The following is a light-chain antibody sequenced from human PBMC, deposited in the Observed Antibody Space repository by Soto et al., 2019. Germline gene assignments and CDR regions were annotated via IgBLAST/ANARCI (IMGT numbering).Light chain of an antibody. Sequence: QSVLTQPASVSGSPGQSITISCTGTSSDVGSYNTVSWYQQHPGKVPRLMISGVTRRHSGVSNRFSGSKSGNTASLTISGLQPEDEADYYCCSYANINTRACVFGTGTKLTVL. J-gene: IGLJ1*01. CDR3: CSYANINTRACV. CDR1: SSDVGSYNT. V-gene: IGLV2-23*02. CDR2: GVT.